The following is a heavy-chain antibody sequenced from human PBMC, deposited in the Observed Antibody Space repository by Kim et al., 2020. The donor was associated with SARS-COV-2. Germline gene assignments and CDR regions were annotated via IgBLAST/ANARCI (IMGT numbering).Heavy chain of an antibody. V-gene: IGHV3-30*18. Sequence: GGSLRLSCAASGFTFSSYGMHWVRQAPGKGLEWVAVISYDGSNKYYADSVKGRFTISRDNSKNTLYLQMNSLRAEDTAVYYCAKELPPGYSSSWSYYYYGMDVWGQGTPVAVSS. D-gene: IGHD6-13*01. CDR2: ISYDGSNK. CDR1: GFTFSSYG. J-gene: IGHJ6*02. CDR3: AKELPPGYSSSWSYYYYGMDV.